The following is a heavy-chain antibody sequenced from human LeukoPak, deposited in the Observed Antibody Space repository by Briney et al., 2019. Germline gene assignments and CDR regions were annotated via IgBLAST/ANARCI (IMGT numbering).Heavy chain of an antibody. D-gene: IGHD4-23*01. Sequence: GGSVRLSCATAGFTFSSYAMRWVRQAPGKGLEWVSGLSNSGGSTYYADSVKGRFTISRDNSKNTLYLQMNSLRAEDTAVYYCAKDGIAGADNSHFDNWGQGALVTVSS. J-gene: IGHJ4*02. CDR3: AKDGIAGADNSHFDN. CDR2: LSNSGGST. V-gene: IGHV3-23*01. CDR1: GFTFSSYA.